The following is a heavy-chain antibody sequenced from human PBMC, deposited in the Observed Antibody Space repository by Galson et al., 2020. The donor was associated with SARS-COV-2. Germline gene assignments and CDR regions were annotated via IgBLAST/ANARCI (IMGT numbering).Heavy chain of an antibody. CDR3: ARDRISAPVDFDY. CDR1: GYRFTDHY. J-gene: IGHJ4*02. Sequence: ASVTVYCDASGYRFTDHYMHWVLHAHGRGLERLGRVNPNTGDTKCKEKFQGRFSMTREMSISTSYMELSRLTSDDTAVYYCARDRISAPVDFDYWGQGTLVTVYS. D-gene: IGHD6-13*01. V-gene: IGHV1-2*06. CDR2: VNPNTGDT.